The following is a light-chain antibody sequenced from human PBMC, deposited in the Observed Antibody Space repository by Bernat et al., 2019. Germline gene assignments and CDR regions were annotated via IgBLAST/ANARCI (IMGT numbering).Light chain of an antibody. Sequence: EIVLTQSPGTLSLSPGARATLPCRASQSVSSSYLAWYQQTPGQAPRLLIYGASSRATGIPDRFSGSGSGTDFTLTISRLEPEDFAVYYCQQYGSSPSLTFGGGTKVEIK. CDR1: QSVSSSY. CDR3: QQYGSSPSLT. CDR2: GAS. V-gene: IGKV3-20*01. J-gene: IGKJ4*01.